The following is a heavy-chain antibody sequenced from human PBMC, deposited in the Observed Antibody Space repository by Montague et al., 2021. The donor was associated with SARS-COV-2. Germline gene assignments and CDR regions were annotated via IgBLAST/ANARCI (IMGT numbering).Heavy chain of an antibody. J-gene: IGHJ4*02. CDR2: VYYSGRS. Sequence: SETLSLTCTVSGDSISTSYWAWIRQPPGKGLEWIGYVYYSGRSSYNSSLKSRVTISVDTSKNQVSLSLRSVTAADTAVYFCVRGLDPSGTYYLPYWGQGTLVTVSS. CDR3: VRGLDPSGTYYLPY. CDR1: GDSISTSY. D-gene: IGHD3-10*01. V-gene: IGHV4-59*01.